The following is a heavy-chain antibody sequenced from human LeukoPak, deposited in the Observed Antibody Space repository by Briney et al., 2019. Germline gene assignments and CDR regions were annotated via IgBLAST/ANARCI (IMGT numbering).Heavy chain of an antibody. V-gene: IGHV4-39*07. J-gene: IGHJ4*02. D-gene: IGHD3-22*01. Sequence: SETLSLTCTVSGGSISSSSYYWDWIRQSPGKGLEWIGNIYSGGSTNYNPSLKSRVTISVDTSKNQFSLKLTSVTAADTAVYYCARGYYDSSGYYLAAYWGQGTLVTVSS. CDR3: ARGYYDSSGYYLAAY. CDR2: IYSGGST. CDR1: GGSISSSSYY.